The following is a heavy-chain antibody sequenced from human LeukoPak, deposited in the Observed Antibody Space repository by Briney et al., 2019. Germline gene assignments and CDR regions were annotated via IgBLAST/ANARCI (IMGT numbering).Heavy chain of an antibody. CDR1: GGSISSSSYY. D-gene: IGHD4-23*01. J-gene: IGHJ4*02. CDR3: ARTDYGGIRHFDY. CDR2: IYYSECA. Sequence: SETLSLTCTVSGGSISSSSYYWDWIRQPPGKGREWIGSIYYSECAYYNPSLKSRVTISVDTSTNQFYLKLRSVTAADKAGYYCARTDYGGIRHFDYWGQGNLVTVSS. V-gene: IGHV4-39*01.